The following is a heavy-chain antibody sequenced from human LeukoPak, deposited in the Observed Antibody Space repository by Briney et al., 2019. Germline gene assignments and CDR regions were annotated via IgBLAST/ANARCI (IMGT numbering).Heavy chain of an antibody. V-gene: IGHV3-23*01. CDR2: ISGSGDST. Sequence: PGGSLRLSCAASGFTFSNYAMTWVRQAPGKGLEWVSGISGSGDSTYYAGSVKGRFTISRDNSKNTLYLQMNSLRAEDTAVYYCARVNYGYYFDYWGQGTLVTVSS. CDR1: GFTFSNYA. D-gene: IGHD4-11*01. CDR3: ARVNYGYYFDY. J-gene: IGHJ4*02.